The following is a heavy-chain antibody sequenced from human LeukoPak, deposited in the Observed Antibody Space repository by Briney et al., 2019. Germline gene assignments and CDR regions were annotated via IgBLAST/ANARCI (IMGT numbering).Heavy chain of an antibody. CDR2: IYHSGST. CDR1: GGSISSSNW. D-gene: IGHD6-19*01. Sequence: PSETLSLTCAVSGGSISSSNWWSWVRQPPGKGLEWIGEIYHSGSTNYNPSLKSRVTISVDTSKNQFSLKLSSVTAADTAVYYCARDIAVATYYYYGMDVWGQGTTVTVSS. CDR3: ARDIAVATYYYYGMDV. V-gene: IGHV4-4*02. J-gene: IGHJ6*02.